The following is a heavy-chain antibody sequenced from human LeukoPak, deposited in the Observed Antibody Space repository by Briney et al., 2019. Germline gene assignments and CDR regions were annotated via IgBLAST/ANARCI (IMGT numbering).Heavy chain of an antibody. CDR1: VCTFRTDW. CDR2: IRPEGTTT. D-gene: IGHD3-9*01. V-gene: IGHV3-74*03. J-gene: IGHJ4*02. Sequence: GGSLRLSCAPSVCTFRTDWMHWVRQAPGKGLVWVARIRPEGTTTAYADSVKGRFTISRDNAKNTLFLQMNSLSAEDTTVYYCARDLDWILFDYCGQGTLVTVPS. CDR3: ARDLDWILFDY.